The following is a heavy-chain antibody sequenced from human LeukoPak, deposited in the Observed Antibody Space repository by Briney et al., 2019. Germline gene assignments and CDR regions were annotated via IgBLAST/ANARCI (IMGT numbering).Heavy chain of an antibody. CDR2: ISTNTGNP. Sequence: ASVKVSCKASGYTFTSYAMNWVRQAPGQGLEWMGWISTNTGNPTYAQGFTGRFVFSLDTSVSTAYLQISSLKAEDTAVYYCARESLRFLEWSTWYYYYGMDVWGQGTTVTVSS. CDR3: ARESLRFLEWSTWYYYYGMDV. J-gene: IGHJ6*02. V-gene: IGHV7-4-1*02. D-gene: IGHD3-3*01. CDR1: GYTFTSYA.